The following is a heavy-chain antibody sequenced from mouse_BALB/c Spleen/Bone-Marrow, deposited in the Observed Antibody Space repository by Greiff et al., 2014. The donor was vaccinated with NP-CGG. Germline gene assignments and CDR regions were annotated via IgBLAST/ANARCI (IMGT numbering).Heavy chain of an antibody. CDR2: IYPSDSYT. J-gene: IGHJ2*01. CDR1: GYTFTSYW. V-gene: IGHV1-69*02. Sequence: VQLVESGAELVRPGASVKLSCKASGYTFTSYWINWVKQRPGQGLEWIGNIYPSDSYTNYNQKFKDKATLTVDKSSSTAYMQLSSPTSEDSAVYYCTRGPRYYFDYWGQGTTLTVSS. CDR3: TRGPRYYFDY.